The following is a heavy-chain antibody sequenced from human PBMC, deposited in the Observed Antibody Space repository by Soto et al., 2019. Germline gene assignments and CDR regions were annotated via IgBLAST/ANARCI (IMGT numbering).Heavy chain of an antibody. CDR2: IYYSGST. D-gene: IGHD2-15*01. Sequence: QVRLQESGPKLVKPSETLSLTCTVSGGSISSYYWSWIRQPPGKGLEWIAHIYYSGSTSYNSSLKSRVTISVDRSKSQLSLKLGSVTAADTAVYYCARVRDCSGGTCYSWWFDPWGQGTLVTVSS. J-gene: IGHJ5*02. V-gene: IGHV4-59*01. CDR1: GGSISSYY. CDR3: ARVRDCSGGTCYSWWFDP.